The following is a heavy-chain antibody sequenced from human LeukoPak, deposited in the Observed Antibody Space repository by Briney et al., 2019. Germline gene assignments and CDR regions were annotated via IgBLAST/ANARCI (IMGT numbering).Heavy chain of an antibody. CDR3: ARHRVVIATLVSLYNWFDP. Sequence: PSETLSLTCAVYGGSFSGYYWSWIRQPPGKGLEWIGEINHSGSTNYNPSLKSRVTISVDTSKNQFSLKLSSVTAADTAVYYCARHRVVIATLVSLYNWFDPWGQGTLVTVSS. CDR2: INHSGST. V-gene: IGHV4-34*01. D-gene: IGHD3-22*01. J-gene: IGHJ5*02. CDR1: GGSFSGYY.